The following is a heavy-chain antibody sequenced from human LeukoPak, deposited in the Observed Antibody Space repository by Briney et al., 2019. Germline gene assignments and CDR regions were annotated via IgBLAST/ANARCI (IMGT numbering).Heavy chain of an antibody. Sequence: GGSLRLSCAASGFTFSSYAMSWVRQAPGKGLGWVSAISGSGGSTYYADSVKGRFTISRDNSKNTLYLQMNSLRAEDTAVYYCAKDINHIVVYYFDYWGQGTLVTVSS. CDR1: GFTFSSYA. J-gene: IGHJ4*02. CDR3: AKDINHIVVYYFDY. CDR2: ISGSGGST. V-gene: IGHV3-23*01. D-gene: IGHD2-15*01.